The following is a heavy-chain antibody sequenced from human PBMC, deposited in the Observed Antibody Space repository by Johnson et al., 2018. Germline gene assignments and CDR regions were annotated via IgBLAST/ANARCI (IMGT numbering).Heavy chain of an antibody. D-gene: IGHD3-16*01. V-gene: IGHV3-30-3*01. J-gene: IGHJ4*02. CDR3: ARDKYNYVWGSPFDY. Sequence: QVQLVQSGGGVVQPGRSLRLSCAASGFTFSSYAMHWVRQAPGKGLEWVAVISYDGSNKYYADSVKGRFTISRDNSKNTLYLQMKSLRAEDTAVYYCARDKYNYVWGSPFDYWGQGTLVTVSS. CDR2: ISYDGSNK. CDR1: GFTFSSYA.